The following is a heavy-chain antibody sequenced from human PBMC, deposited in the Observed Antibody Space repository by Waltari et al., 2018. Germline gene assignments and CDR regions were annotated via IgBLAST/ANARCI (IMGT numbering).Heavy chain of an antibody. CDR3: AKGGWLQPFDS. CDR2: VNTCTGKR. Sequence: QVQLVQSGPEVKKPGASVKVSCKASGYPFVSYAMHWVRQAPGQRAEWMGWVNTCTGKREYSQKCQGRVTITRDTAASTAYLELSSLTSADTAVYYCAKGGWLQPFDSWGQGTRVTVSS. CDR1: GYPFVSYA. D-gene: IGHD6-19*01. V-gene: IGHV1-3*04. J-gene: IGHJ4*02.